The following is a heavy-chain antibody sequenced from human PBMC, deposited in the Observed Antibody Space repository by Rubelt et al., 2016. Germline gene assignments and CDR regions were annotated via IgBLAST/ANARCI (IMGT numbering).Heavy chain of an antibody. V-gene: IGHV1-24*01. CDR3: STADSSSWYDATDT. J-gene: IGHJ3*02. D-gene: IGHD6-13*01. Sequence: QVQLVQSGAEVKKPGASVKVSCKVSGDTLSVFSIHWVRQAPGKGLEWMGGFDGEDGETVYAQNFQCRLIMTEDTSTDTAYMELSRLTSADTAVYYCSTADSSSWYDATDTWGQGTMVTVSS. CDR2: FDGEDGET. CDR1: GDTLSVFS.